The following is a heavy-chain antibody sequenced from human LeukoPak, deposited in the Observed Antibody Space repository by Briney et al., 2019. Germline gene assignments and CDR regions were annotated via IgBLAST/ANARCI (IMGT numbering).Heavy chain of an antibody. CDR3: ARDGSAYNHDY. V-gene: IGHV3-7*01. J-gene: IGHJ4*01. Sequence: GGSLRLSCAASGFTFSSYWMNWARQAPGKGLEWVASINHNGNVNYYVDSVKGRFTISRDNAKNSLYLQMSNLRAEDTAVYYCARDGSAYNHDYWGHGTLVTVSS. CDR1: GFTFSSYW. D-gene: IGHD1-1*01. CDR2: INHNGNVN.